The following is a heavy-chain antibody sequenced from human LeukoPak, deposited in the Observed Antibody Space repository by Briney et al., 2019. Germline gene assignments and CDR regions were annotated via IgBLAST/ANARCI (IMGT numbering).Heavy chain of an antibody. J-gene: IGHJ4*02. Sequence: PSETLSLTCAVYGGSFSGYYWSWIRQPPGKGLEWIGEINHSGSTNYNPSLKSRVTISVDTSKNQFSLKLSSATAADTAVYYCASDGGGLDYWGQGTLVTVSS. V-gene: IGHV4-34*01. CDR3: ASDGGGLDY. D-gene: IGHD3-10*01. CDR1: GGSFSGYY. CDR2: INHSGST.